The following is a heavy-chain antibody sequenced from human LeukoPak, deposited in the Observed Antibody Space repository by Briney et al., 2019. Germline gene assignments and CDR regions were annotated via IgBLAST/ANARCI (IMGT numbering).Heavy chain of an antibody. CDR2: INPSGGST. D-gene: IGHD6-6*01. Sequence: GASVKVSCKASGGTFSSYAISWVRQAPGQGLEWMGIINPSGGSTSYAQKFQGRVTMTRDTSTSTVYMELSSLRSEDTAVYYCARSYSSSPPAFDYWGQGTLVTVSS. CDR3: ARSYSSSPPAFDY. V-gene: IGHV1-46*01. J-gene: IGHJ4*02. CDR1: GGTFSSYA.